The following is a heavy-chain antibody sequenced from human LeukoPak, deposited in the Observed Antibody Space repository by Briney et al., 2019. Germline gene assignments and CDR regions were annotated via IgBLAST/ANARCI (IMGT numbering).Heavy chain of an antibody. CDR2: INGDAGTT. V-gene: IGHV3-43*02. CDR3: AKDIGSGWDFDY. CDR1: GFTFDDYA. D-gene: IGHD6-19*01. Sequence: GGSLRPSCAASGFTFDDYAVHWVRQPPGKGLEWVSLINGDAGTTYYADSVKGRFTISRDNSKNSLYLQMSSLTTEDTALYYCAKDIGSGWDFDYWGQGTLVTVSS. J-gene: IGHJ4*02.